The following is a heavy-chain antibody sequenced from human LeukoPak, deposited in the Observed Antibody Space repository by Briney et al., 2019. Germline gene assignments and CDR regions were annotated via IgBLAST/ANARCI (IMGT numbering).Heavy chain of an antibody. J-gene: IGHJ4*02. D-gene: IGHD5-24*01. CDR2: INWNGGST. V-gene: IGHV3-20*04. CDR3: ASQRWLQSSIDY. Sequence: GGSLRLSCAASGFTFDDYGMSWVRPAPGKGLEWVSGINWNGGSTGYADSVKGRFTISRDNAKNSLYLQMNSLRAEDTAVYYCASQRWLQSSIDYWGQGTLVTVSS. CDR1: GFTFDDYG.